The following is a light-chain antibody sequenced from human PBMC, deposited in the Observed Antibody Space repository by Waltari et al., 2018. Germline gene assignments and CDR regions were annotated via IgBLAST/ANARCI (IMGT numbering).Light chain of an antibody. Sequence: DIQMTQSPSSLSASVGDRVTITGQASQDITNHLNWYQPKPGKAPNPLIYDASNLETGVPSRFSGSGSGTDFTFHISSLQPEDIAMYYCQQYDYPPLTFGQGTRLGIK. CDR2: DAS. CDR1: QDITNH. CDR3: QQYDYPPLT. J-gene: IGKJ5*01. V-gene: IGKV1-33*01.